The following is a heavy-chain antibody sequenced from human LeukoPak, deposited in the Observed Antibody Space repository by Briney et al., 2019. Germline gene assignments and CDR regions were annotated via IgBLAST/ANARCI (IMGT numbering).Heavy chain of an antibody. D-gene: IGHD1-26*01. CDR3: VKWPEGATPKFHY. J-gene: IGHJ4*02. CDR1: GFTFSSYA. V-gene: IGHV3-23*01. Sequence: GGSLRLSCAASGFTFSSYAMSWVRQAPGKGLEWVSAISGSGGSTYYADSVKGRFNISRDNSKNTLHLQMDSLRAEDTAIYYCVKWPEGATPKFHYWGQGVLVTVSS. CDR2: ISGSGGST.